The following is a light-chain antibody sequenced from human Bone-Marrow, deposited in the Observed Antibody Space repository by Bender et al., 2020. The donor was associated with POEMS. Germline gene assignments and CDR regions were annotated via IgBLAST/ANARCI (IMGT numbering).Light chain of an antibody. J-gene: IGLJ3*02. CDR1: SSDIGGYNY. CDR3: AAWEDRLNGWV. V-gene: IGLV2-8*01. Sequence: QSALTQPPSVSGSPGQSITISCTGTSSDIGGYNYVSWYQQHPGKAPKVLIHEVDKRPSGVPDRFSGSKSGNTASLTVFGLQAEDEADYYCAAWEDRLNGWVFGGGTKLTVL. CDR2: EVD.